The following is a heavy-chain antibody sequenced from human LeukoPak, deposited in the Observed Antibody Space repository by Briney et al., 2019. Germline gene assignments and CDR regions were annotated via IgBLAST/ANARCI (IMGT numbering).Heavy chain of an antibody. D-gene: IGHD2/OR15-2a*01. CDR2: ISGSDGST. Sequence: GGSLRLSCAASGFTFSTYAMRWVRQAPGKGLEWVSSISGSDGSTYYADSVKGRFTISRDNSKNTLYLQMNSLRAEDTAVYYCAREHFDFDYWGQGTLVTVSS. CDR3: AREHFDFDY. V-gene: IGHV3-23*01. CDR1: GFTFSTYA. J-gene: IGHJ4*02.